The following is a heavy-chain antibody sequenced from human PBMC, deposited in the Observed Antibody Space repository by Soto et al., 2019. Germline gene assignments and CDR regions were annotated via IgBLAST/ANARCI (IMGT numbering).Heavy chain of an antibody. CDR3: ARVGIAEYYYGMDV. J-gene: IGHJ6*02. V-gene: IGHV1-2*04. CDR2: INPNSGGT. D-gene: IGHD6-13*01. Sequence: ASVNVSCKASGYTFTGYYMHWVRQAPGQGLEWMGWINPNSGGTNYAQKFQGWVTMTRDTSISTAYMELSRLRSDDTAVYYCARVGIAEYYYGMDVWGQGTTVTVSS. CDR1: GYTFTGYY.